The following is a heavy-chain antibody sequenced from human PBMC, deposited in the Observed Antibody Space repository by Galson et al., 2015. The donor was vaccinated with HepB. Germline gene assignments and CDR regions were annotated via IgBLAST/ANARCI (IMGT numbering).Heavy chain of an antibody. CDR2: MNPNSGNT. Sequence: SVKVSCKASGYTLTSYDINWVRRAPGQGLEWMGWMNPNSGNTGYAQKFQGRVTMTRNTSISTAYMELSSLRSEDTAVYYCARAPLWSYYFDYWGQGTLVTVSS. D-gene: IGHD3-10*01. V-gene: IGHV1-8*01. CDR3: ARAPLWSYYFDY. J-gene: IGHJ4*02. CDR1: GYTLTSYD.